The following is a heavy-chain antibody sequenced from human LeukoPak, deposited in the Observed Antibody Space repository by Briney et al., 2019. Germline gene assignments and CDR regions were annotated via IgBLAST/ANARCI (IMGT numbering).Heavy chain of an antibody. D-gene: IGHD3-22*01. J-gene: IGHJ4*02. Sequence: SETLSLTCTVSGGSISSYYWSWIRQPPGKGLEWIGYIYYSGSTNYNPSLKSRVTISVDTSKNQFSLKLSSVTAADTAVYYCARAYYYDSSGYSRFLDYWGQGTLVTVSS. CDR2: IYYSGST. V-gene: IGHV4-59*01. CDR1: GGSISSYY. CDR3: ARAYYYDSSGYSRFLDY.